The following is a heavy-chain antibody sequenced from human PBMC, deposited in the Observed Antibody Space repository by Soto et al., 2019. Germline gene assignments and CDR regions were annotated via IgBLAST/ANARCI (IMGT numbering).Heavy chain of an antibody. D-gene: IGHD2-15*01. J-gene: IGHJ6*02. CDR3: VRTPY. CDR1: GFTVSSYW. V-gene: IGHV3-74*01. CDR2: IKTDGSST. Sequence: SLSLSCAASGFTVSSYWMHCVRQAPGKGLVWVSLIKTDGSSTNYADSVKGRFTISRDNAKNTLYLQMNSLRAEDTAVYYCVRTPYWGQGTTVTGSS.